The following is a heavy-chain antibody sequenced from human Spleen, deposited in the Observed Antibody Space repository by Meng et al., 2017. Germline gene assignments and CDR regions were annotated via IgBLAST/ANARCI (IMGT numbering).Heavy chain of an antibody. CDR2: IDPHSGGT. V-gene: IGHV1-2*02. J-gene: IGHJ4*02. CDR1: GYTFTAYY. CDR3: ARDEDISAAGKLFGDY. D-gene: IGHD6-13*01. Sequence: ASVKVSCKASGYTFTAYYMHWVRQAPGQGLEWMGWIDPHSGGTKYAQKFQGRVTMTRDTSISTAYMELSSLRYDDTAVYYCARDEDISAAGKLFGDYWGQGTLVTVSS.